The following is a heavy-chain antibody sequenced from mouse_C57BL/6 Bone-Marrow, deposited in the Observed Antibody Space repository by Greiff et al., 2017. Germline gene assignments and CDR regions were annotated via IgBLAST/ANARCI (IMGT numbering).Heavy chain of an antibody. Sequence: QVQLKQSGADLARPGASVKMSCKASGYTFTSYTMHWVKQRPGQGLEWIGYINPSSGYTKYNQKFKDKVTLTADKSTSTAYLQLSSLTSEDSAVYYCAHYDGRSYRYFDVWGTGTTVTVSS. D-gene: IGHD1-1*01. CDR1: GYTFTSYT. J-gene: IGHJ1*03. CDR2: INPSSGYT. CDR3: AHYDGRSYRYFDV. V-gene: IGHV1-4*01.